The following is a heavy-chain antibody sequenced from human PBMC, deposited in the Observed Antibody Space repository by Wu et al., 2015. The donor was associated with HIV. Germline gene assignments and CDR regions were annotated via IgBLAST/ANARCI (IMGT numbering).Heavy chain of an antibody. V-gene: IGHV1-18*01. Sequence: QVQLIQSGTEVRNPGASVKLSCQAANYTFSDYGISWVRQAPGQGRSVDGVDKYSATGPTQGLEWMRWLTGHDDPVHYARTFEGRVTMTVDRSAATVHLELASLTFDDTAIYYCARDGGSDWNDSGSDLWGQGTLVIVS. J-gene: IGHJ4*02. D-gene: IGHD1-1*01. CDR3: ARDGGSDWNDSGSDL. CDR2: KYSATGPTQGLEWMRWLTGHDDPV. CDR1: NYTFSDYG.